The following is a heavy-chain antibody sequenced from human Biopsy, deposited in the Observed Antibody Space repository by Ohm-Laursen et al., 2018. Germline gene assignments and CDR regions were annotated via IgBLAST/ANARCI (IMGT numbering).Heavy chain of an antibody. D-gene: IGHD1-1*01. J-gene: IGHJ4*02. Sequence: GSSVKVSCKASGGPFSTYTISWVRQAPGQGLEWMGGIVPIFATANYAQRFQGRVTITADKSANTVYMELTSLTSEDTAVYYCAADINVWNVNYWGQGTQVTVSS. CDR2: IVPIFATA. CDR3: AADINVWNVNY. CDR1: GGPFSTYT. V-gene: IGHV1-69*06.